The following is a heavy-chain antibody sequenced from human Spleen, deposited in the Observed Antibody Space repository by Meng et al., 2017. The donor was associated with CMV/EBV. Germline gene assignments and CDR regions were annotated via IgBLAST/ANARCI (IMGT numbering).Heavy chain of an antibody. Sequence: SETLSLTCTVSGGSVSSGSYYWSWIRQPPGKGLEWIGYIYYSGSTNYNPSLKSRVTISVDTSRNQFSLKVSSVTAADTAVYYCARADTASVRVYFDYWGQGALVTVSS. CDR2: IYYSGST. CDR1: GGSVSSGSYY. V-gene: IGHV4-61*01. J-gene: IGHJ4*02. CDR3: ARADTASVRVYFDY. D-gene: IGHD5-18*01.